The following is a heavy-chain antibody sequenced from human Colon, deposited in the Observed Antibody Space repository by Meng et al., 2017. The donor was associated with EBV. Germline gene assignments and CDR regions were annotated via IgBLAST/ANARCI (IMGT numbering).Heavy chain of an antibody. CDR2: IYHNGQT. CDR1: GTSISTSNW. D-gene: IGHD2-8*02. J-gene: IGHJ5*02. V-gene: IGHV4-4*02. CDR3: ARDGGVTHIP. Sequence: VLLQESGAGLVKPSGPLSLPCAVSGTSISTSNWWSWIRQSPGEGLEWIGAIYHNGQTNYNPSLKSRVSMSVDESKNEFSLNLKSVTAADTAVYYCARDGGVTHIPWGQGVLVTVSS.